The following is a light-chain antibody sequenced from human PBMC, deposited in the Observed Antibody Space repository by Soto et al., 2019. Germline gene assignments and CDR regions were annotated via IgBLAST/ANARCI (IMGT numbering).Light chain of an antibody. CDR2: GVT. Sequence: QSALTQPASVSGSPGQSITISCTGTSSDVGGYNYVSWYQQHPGIAPKLLIYGVTNRPSGVSPRFSGSKSGNTSSLTISGLQAADEDDYHCSSYTSASTLLYLFGTGTKLTVL. V-gene: IGLV2-14*01. CDR3: SSYTSASTLLYL. CDR1: SSDVGGYNY. J-gene: IGLJ1*01.